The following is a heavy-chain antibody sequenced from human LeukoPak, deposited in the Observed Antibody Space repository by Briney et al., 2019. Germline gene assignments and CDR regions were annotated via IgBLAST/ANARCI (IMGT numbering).Heavy chain of an antibody. Sequence: SETLSLTCTVSGGSISSYYWSWIRQPPGKGLEWIGYIYYSGSTNYNPSLKSRVTISVDTSKNQFSLKLSSVTAAATAVYYCARHHIRSYYYDSWGQGTLVTVSS. J-gene: IGHJ4*02. CDR1: GGSISSYY. CDR2: IYYSGST. D-gene: IGHD3-22*01. V-gene: IGHV4-59*08. CDR3: ARHHIRSYYYDS.